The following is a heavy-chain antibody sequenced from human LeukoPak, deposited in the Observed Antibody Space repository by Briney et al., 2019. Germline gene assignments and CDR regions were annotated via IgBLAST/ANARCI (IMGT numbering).Heavy chain of an antibody. V-gene: IGHV4-59*01. CDR1: GGSISSYY. J-gene: IGHJ5*02. Sequence: SETLSLTCTVSGGSISSYYWSWIRQPPGKGLEWIGYIYYSGSTNYNPSLKSRVTISVDTSKNQFSLKLSSVTAADTAVYYCAGLPDFWSPFGPWGQGTWVT. CDR2: IYYSGST. CDR3: AGLPDFWSPFGP. D-gene: IGHD3-3*01.